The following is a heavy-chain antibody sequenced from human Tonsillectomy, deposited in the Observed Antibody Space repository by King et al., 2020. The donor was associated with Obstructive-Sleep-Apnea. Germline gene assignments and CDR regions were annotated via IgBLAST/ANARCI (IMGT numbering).Heavy chain of an antibody. CDR1: GFTFSSYG. V-gene: IGHV3-30*18. J-gene: IGHJ6*02. Sequence: VQLVESGGGVVQPGRSLRLSCAASGFTFSSYGMHWVRQAAGKGLEWVAVMSYDGSNRYYADSVKGRFTISGDNSKNTLYLQMNSLRAEDTAVYYCAKDQGTAMVTGPAYYYYHGMDVWGQGTTVTVS. D-gene: IGHD5-18*01. CDR2: MSYDGSNR. CDR3: AKDQGTAMVTGPAYYYYHGMDV.